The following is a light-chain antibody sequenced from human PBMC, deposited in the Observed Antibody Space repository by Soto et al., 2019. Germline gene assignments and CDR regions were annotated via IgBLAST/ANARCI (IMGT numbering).Light chain of an antibody. Sequence: QSLLTQPPSVSVAPGQRVTISCTGGSSNIGAGYDVHWYQQRPGTAPKLLIFGNTNRPSEVPDRFSGSKSGTSASLAITGLQAEDEGDYYCQSYDSTLSARYVFGTGTKVTV. J-gene: IGLJ1*01. V-gene: IGLV1-40*01. CDR2: GNT. CDR3: QSYDSTLSARYV. CDR1: SSNIGAGYD.